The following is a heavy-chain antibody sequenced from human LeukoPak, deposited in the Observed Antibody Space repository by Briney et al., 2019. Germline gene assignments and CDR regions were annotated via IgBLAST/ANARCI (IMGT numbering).Heavy chain of an antibody. V-gene: IGHV3-21*01. J-gene: IGHJ4*02. CDR1: GFTFSSYS. D-gene: IGHD2-15*01. Sequence: GGSLRLSCAASGFTFSSYSMNWVRQAPGKGLEWVSSISSSSSYIYYADSVKGRFTISRDNAKNSLYLQMNSLRAEDTAVYYCARDASGGVSYRFVYFDYWGQGTLVTVSS. CDR2: ISSSSSYI. CDR3: ARDASGGVSYRFVYFDY.